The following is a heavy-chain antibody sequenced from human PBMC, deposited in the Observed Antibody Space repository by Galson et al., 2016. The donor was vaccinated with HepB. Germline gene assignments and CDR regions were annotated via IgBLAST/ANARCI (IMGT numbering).Heavy chain of an antibody. D-gene: IGHD4-17*01. V-gene: IGHV4-39*07. J-gene: IGHJ6*02. Sequence: SETLSLTCTVSGGSISSSSHYWAWIRQPPGRGLEWIGTIYYSGNTYHNPSLKSRLSISVDKSKNQFSLRLSSVTAADTAVYYCARAYGVTTMTNYFSYYGMDVWGQGTTVTVSS. CDR1: GGSISSSSHY. CDR3: ARAYGVTTMTNYFSYYGMDV. CDR2: IYYSGNT.